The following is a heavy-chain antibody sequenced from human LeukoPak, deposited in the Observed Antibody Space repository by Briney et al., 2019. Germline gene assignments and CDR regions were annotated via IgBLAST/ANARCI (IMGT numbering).Heavy chain of an antibody. V-gene: IGHV3-7*01. Sequence: GSLRLSCAASGFTFSSYWMHWVRQAPGKGLEWVANIKQDGSEKYYVDSVKGRFTISRDNARNSLYLQMNSLRAEDTAVYYCANSGYSSSWPYYFDYWGQGTLVTVSS. CDR1: GFTFSSYW. CDR3: ANSGYSSSWPYYFDY. J-gene: IGHJ4*02. D-gene: IGHD6-13*01. CDR2: IKQDGSEK.